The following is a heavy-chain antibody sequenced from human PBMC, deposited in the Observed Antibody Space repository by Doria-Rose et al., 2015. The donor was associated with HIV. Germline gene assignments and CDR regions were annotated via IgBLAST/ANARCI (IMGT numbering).Heavy chain of an antibody. D-gene: IGHD6-25*01. J-gene: IGHJ5*02. CDR1: GGSVASGTPY. CDR2: IYYSGTT. CDR3: AKQAVNWFDP. V-gene: IGHV4-39*01. Sequence: QVQLQESGPGLVKPSETLSLTCTVSGGSVASGTPYWDWTRQTPGKGLEWIGTIYYSGTTYYNPSLRGRVTISLHTSKNQYSLKLISVTAADTGVYYCAKQAVNWFDPWGQGTLVTVSS.